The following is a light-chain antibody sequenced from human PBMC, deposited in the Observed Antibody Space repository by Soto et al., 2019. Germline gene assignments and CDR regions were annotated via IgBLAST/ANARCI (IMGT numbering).Light chain of an antibody. CDR3: QQYNFWPLT. CDR2: GAS. J-gene: IGKJ4*01. V-gene: IGKV3-15*01. Sequence: EMVLTASPNTLSFWRRALDPLSCRASQSVSSYLAWYQQKPGQAPRLLIYGASTRATGIPARFSGSGSGTEFTLTISSLQSEDFAVYYCQQYNFWPLTFGGGTKVDIK. CDR1: QSVSSY.